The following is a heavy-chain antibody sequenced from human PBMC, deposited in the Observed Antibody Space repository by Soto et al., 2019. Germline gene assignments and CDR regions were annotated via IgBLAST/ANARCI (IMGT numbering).Heavy chain of an antibody. D-gene: IGHD6-19*01. CDR2: INHSGST. J-gene: IGHJ4*02. CDR3: ARGEGLAGTVFDY. Sequence: QVQLQQWGAGLLKPSETLSLTCAVYGGSFSGYYWSWIRQPPGKGLEWIGEINHSGSTNYNPSLKGRVTLSVDTSKNQFSLKLSSVTGADTAVYYCARGEGLAGTVFDYWGQGTLVTVSS. CDR1: GGSFSGYY. V-gene: IGHV4-34*01.